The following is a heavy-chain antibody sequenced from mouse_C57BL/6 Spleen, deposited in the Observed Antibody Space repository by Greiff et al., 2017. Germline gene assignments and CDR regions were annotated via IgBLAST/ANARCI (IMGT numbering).Heavy chain of an antibody. CDR2: ISSGGSTI. V-gene: IGHV5-17*01. CDR3: ARKGDYFDY. Sequence: EVQVVESGGGLVKPGGSLKLSCAASGFTFSDYGMHWVRQAPEKGLEWVAYISSGGSTIYSADTVTGRFTISRDNAKNTLFLQMTSLRAEDTDMYYSARKGDYFDYWGQGTTLTVSS. CDR1: GFTFSDYG. J-gene: IGHJ2*01.